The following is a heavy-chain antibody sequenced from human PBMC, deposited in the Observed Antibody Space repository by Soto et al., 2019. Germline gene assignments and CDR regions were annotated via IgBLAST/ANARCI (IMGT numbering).Heavy chain of an antibody. D-gene: IGHD6-19*01. CDR1: GGSITSFY. CDR3: TRGSSGWFPRPLDY. J-gene: IGHJ4*02. CDR2: IYYNGNT. V-gene: IGHV4-59*01. Sequence: QVQLRESGPGLVKPSETLSLTCTVSGGSITSFYWSWVRQPPGKGLEWIGYIYYNGNTNYNPSLKSRVNISVDTSKNQFSLSLSSVTAADTAVYYCTRGSSGWFPRPLDYRGQGNLVTGSS.